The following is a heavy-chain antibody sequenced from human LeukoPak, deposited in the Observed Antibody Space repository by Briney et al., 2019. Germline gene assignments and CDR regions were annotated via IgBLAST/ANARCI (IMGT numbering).Heavy chain of an antibody. V-gene: IGHV3-74*01. CDR1: GFTFSSYW. Sequence: PGGSLRLSCAASGFTFSSYWMYWVRQAPGKGLVWVSRINSDGSSTSYADSVMGRFTISRDNAKKTVYLEMNSLRAEDTAVYYCTSDPNRITTFGVVSWGQGTLVTVSS. D-gene: IGHD3-3*01. CDR3: TSDPNRITTFGVVS. J-gene: IGHJ5*02. CDR2: INSDGSST.